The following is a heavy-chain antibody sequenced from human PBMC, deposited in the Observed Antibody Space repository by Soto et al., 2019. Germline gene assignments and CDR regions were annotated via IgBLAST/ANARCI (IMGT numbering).Heavy chain of an antibody. Sequence: ASVKVSCKASGGTFSSYAISWVRQAPGQGLEWMGGIIPIFGTANYAQKFQGRVTITADESTSTAYMELSSLRSEDTAVYYCARTHYYDSSGYLDYWGQGTLVTV. J-gene: IGHJ4*02. CDR2: IIPIFGTA. D-gene: IGHD3-22*01. CDR3: ARTHYYDSSGYLDY. CDR1: GGTFSSYA. V-gene: IGHV1-69*13.